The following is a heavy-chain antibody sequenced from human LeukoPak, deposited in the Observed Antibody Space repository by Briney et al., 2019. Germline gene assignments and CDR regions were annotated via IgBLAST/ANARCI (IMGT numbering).Heavy chain of an antibody. D-gene: IGHD6-25*01. Sequence: GGALRLSCAASGFTFSNYWMTWVRRAPGKGLEWVANIKQGGNEKYYVDSVKGRFTISRNSAESSLYLQMNSLRAEDTAVYYCARGLRGDHFDFWGQGTLVTVSS. CDR1: GFTFSNYW. J-gene: IGHJ4*02. CDR2: IKQGGNEK. V-gene: IGHV3-7*05. CDR3: ARGLRGDHFDF.